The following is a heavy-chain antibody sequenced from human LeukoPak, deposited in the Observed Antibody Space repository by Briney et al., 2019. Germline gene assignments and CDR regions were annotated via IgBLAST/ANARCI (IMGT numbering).Heavy chain of an antibody. D-gene: IGHD3-10*01. CDR1: GGSFSGYY. V-gene: IGHV4-34*01. CDR3: ARGRMVRGVTNYGMDV. CDR2: INHSGST. J-gene: IGHJ6*04. Sequence: SETLSLTCAVYGGSFSGYYWSWISQPPGKGLEWIGEINHSGSTNYNPSLKSRVTISVDTSKNQFSLKLSSVTAADTAVYYCARGRMVRGVTNYGMDVWGKGTTVTVSS.